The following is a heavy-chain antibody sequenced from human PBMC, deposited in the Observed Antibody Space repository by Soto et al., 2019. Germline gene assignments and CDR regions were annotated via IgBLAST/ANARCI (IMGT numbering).Heavy chain of an antibody. J-gene: IGHJ4*02. D-gene: IGHD3-9*01. V-gene: IGHV3-23*01. CDR3: AKEDYILTGYYSARSWGPDYYFDY. Sequence: PGGSLRLSCAASGFTFSSYAMSWVRQAPGKGLEWVSAISGSGGSTYYADSVKGRFTISRDNSKNTLYLQMNSLRAEDTAVYYCAKEDYILTGYYSARSWGPDYYFDYWGQGTLVTVSS. CDR1: GFTFSSYA. CDR2: ISGSGGST.